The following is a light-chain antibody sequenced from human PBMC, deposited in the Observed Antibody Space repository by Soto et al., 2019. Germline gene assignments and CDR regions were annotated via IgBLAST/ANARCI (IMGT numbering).Light chain of an antibody. V-gene: IGLV2-14*01. CDR1: MRDVGAYNL. Sequence: QSVLPQPASVSGSAGQSITISCSGTMRDVGAYNLVSRYKQHPGTAPKLIIYEVCNRPSGFSFLFSASRPGSTAFQTVPGLQSEADGDYYFSADAARSTVVFSG. CDR3: SADAARSTVV. J-gene: IGLJ3*02. CDR2: EVC.